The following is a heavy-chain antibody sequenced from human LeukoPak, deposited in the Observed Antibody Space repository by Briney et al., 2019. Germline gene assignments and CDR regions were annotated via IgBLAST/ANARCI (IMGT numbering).Heavy chain of an antibody. Sequence: GGSLRLSCAASGFTFDDYAMHWVRQAPGKGLEWVSGISWNSGSIGYADSVRGRFTISRDNAKNSLYLQMNSLRAEDTALYYCAKQRGYSYGYDYWGQGTLVTVSS. CDR3: AKQRGYSYGYDY. D-gene: IGHD5-18*01. J-gene: IGHJ4*02. CDR1: GFTFDDYA. CDR2: ISWNSGSI. V-gene: IGHV3-9*01.